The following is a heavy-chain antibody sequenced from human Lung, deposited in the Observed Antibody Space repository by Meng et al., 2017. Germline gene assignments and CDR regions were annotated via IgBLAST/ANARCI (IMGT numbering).Heavy chain of an antibody. CDR2: ISYDGSNK. Sequence: QVQLVESGGGVVQPGRSLRLSCAASRFTFSSYGMHWVRQAPGKGLEWVAVISYDGSNKYYADSVKGRFTISRDNSKNTLYLQMNSLRAEDTAVYYCAKDLSKQQQLGELDYWGQGTLVTVSS. J-gene: IGHJ4*02. CDR1: RFTFSSYG. D-gene: IGHD6-13*01. CDR3: AKDLSKQQQLGELDY. V-gene: IGHV3-30*18.